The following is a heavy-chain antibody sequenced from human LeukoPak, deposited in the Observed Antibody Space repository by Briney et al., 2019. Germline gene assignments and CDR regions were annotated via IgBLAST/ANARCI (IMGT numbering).Heavy chain of an antibody. CDR3: ARGELSSSWYYTTFSDYYMDV. J-gene: IGHJ6*03. V-gene: IGHV3-21*01. Sequence: PGRSLRLSCAASGFTFCSYVMHWVRQAPGKGLEWVSSISSSSSYIYYADSVKGRFTISRDNAKNSLYLQMNSLRAEDTAVHYCARGELSSSWYYTTFSDYYMDVWGKGTTVTVSS. D-gene: IGHD6-13*01. CDR2: ISSSSSYI. CDR1: GFTFCSYV.